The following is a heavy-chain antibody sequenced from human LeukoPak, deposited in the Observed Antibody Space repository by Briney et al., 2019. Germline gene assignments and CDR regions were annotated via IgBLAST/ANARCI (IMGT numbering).Heavy chain of an antibody. V-gene: IGHV4-4*02. Sequence: PSGTLSLTCAVSGGSISSSNWWSWVRQPPGKGLEWIGEIYHSGSTNYNPSLKSRVTISVDKSKNQFSLELSSVTAADTAVYYCARRIQLWFYYFDYGGQGTLVTVSS. D-gene: IGHD5-18*01. J-gene: IGHJ4*02. CDR3: ARRIQLWFYYFDY. CDR2: IYHSGST. CDR1: GGSISSSNW.